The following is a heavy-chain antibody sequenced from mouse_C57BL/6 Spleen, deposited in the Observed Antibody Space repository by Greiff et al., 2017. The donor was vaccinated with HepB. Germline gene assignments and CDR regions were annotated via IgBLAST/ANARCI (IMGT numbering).Heavy chain of an antibody. J-gene: IGHJ3*01. D-gene: IGHD2-4*01. Sequence: QVQLKQPGTELVKPGASVKLSCKASGYTFTSYWMHWVKQRPGQGLEWIGNINPSNGGTNYNEKFKSKATLTVDKSSSTAYMQLSSLTSEDSAVYYWARYDYDMAWFAYWGQGTLVTVSA. CDR3: ARYDYDMAWFAY. CDR2: INPSNGGT. CDR1: GYTFTSYW. V-gene: IGHV1-53*01.